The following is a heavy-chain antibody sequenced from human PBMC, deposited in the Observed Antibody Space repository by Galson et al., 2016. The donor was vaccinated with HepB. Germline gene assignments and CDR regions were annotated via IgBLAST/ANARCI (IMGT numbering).Heavy chain of an antibody. J-gene: IGHJ4*02. CDR1: SDSLSTSDW. D-gene: IGHD3-22*01. CDR3: ARGFYYDSTGYQGHFDY. V-gene: IGHV4-4*02. Sequence: SETLSLTCTVSSDSLSTSDWWSWVRQSPRKGLEWIGEINDSGTTNYNPSLEGRVTMSVDTSENQFSLKLTSVTAADTAVYYCARGFYYDSTGYQGHFDYWGQGTLVTVSS. CDR2: INDSGTT.